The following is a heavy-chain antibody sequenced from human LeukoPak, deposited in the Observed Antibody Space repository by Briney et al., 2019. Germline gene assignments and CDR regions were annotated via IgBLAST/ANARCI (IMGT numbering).Heavy chain of an antibody. CDR1: GVSFSGYS. V-gene: IGHV4-34*01. Sequence: PAGTLCLTCAASGVSFSGYSWSWIRQPPGKGLEWIWEINNSGSTNYNPSRIRRGTISVDTSKYQYSLKLSSVTAADTAVYYCARAYYCDSGSYDYWGQRTLVTVPS. CDR3: ARAYYCDSGSYDY. J-gene: IGHJ4*02. D-gene: IGHD3-10*01. CDR2: INNSGST.